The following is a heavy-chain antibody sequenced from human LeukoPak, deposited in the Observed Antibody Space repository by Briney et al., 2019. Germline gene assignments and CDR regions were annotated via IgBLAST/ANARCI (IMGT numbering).Heavy chain of an antibody. CDR2: ISGGGGTT. V-gene: IGHV3-23*01. D-gene: IGHD5-12*01. J-gene: IGHJ4*02. CDR1: GFTFSSYT. Sequence: GGSLRLSCAASGFTFSSYTMNWVRQAPGKGLEWVSAISGGGGTTYYADSVKGRFTISRDNSKNTLFLQMNSLRAEDTAVYYCAKDREGLSSGYDLEYFDYWGQGTLVTVSS. CDR3: AKDREGLSSGYDLEYFDY.